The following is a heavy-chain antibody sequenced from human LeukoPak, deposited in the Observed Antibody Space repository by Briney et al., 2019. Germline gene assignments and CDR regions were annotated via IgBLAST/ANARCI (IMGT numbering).Heavy chain of an antibody. V-gene: IGHV1-69*06. CDR2: IIPMFSTS. CDR1: GYTFTGYY. D-gene: IGHD3-10*01. Sequence: VASVKVSCKASGYTFTGYYMHWVRQAPGQGLEWMGGIIPMFSTSNYAQKFQDRVTITADKSTSTAYMNLTSLTSEDTAVYYCTNSKFGEFRNYYYMDVWGKGTTVTVSS. J-gene: IGHJ6*03. CDR3: TNSKFGEFRNYYYMDV.